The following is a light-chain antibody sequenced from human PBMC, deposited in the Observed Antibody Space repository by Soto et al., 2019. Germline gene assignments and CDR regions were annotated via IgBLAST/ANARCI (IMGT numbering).Light chain of an antibody. CDR3: QHYKMYSPWT. CDR2: DVS. Sequence: DVQMNQSPSTWSGSFGESVTSTGRASQSITTWLAWYQQRPGKAPKLLIYDVSSLQSGVPSRFSGSGSGTEFTLTISSLQPDDFATYYCQHYKMYSPWTFGQGTKVDIK. CDR1: QSITTW. V-gene: IGKV1-5*01. J-gene: IGKJ1*01.